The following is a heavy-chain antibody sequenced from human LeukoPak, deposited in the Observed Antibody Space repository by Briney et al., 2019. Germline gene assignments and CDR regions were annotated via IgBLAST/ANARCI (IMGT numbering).Heavy chain of an antibody. Sequence: GGSLRLSCAAPGFTFSSYGMHWVRQAPGKGLEWVAVISYDGSNKYYADSVKGRFTISRDNSKNTLYLQMNSLRAEDTAVYYCARDVGYFGSGSYPDYFDYWGQGILVTVSS. CDR1: GFTFSSYG. CDR2: ISYDGSNK. CDR3: ARDVGYFGSGSYPDYFDY. J-gene: IGHJ4*02. V-gene: IGHV3-30*03. D-gene: IGHD3-10*01.